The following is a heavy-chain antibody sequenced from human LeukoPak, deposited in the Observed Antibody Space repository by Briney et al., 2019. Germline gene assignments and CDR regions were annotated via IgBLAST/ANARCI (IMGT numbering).Heavy chain of an antibody. J-gene: IGHJ4*02. Sequence: SVKVSCKASGGTFSSYAISWARQAPGQGLEWMGGIIPIFGTANYAQKFQGRVTITADESTSTAYMELSSLRSEDTAVYYCAADIKNNYYDSSGYFFYWGQGTLVTVSS. CDR3: AADIKNNYYDSSGYFFY. V-gene: IGHV1-69*13. CDR2: IIPIFGTA. D-gene: IGHD3-22*01. CDR1: GGTFSSYA.